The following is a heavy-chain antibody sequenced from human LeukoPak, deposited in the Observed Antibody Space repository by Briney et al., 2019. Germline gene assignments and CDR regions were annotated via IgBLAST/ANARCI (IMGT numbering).Heavy chain of an antibody. CDR1: GGSISSYY. CDR3: ARHSVQEFLDY. J-gene: IGHJ4*02. D-gene: IGHD2/OR15-2a*01. V-gene: IGHV4-59*08. Sequence: PSETLSLTCTVSGGSISSYYWSWIRQPPGKGLEWIGYIYYSRSTNYNPSLKSRVTISVDTSKNQFSLKLSSVTAADTAVYYCARHSVQEFLDYWGQGTLVTVSS. CDR2: IYYSRST.